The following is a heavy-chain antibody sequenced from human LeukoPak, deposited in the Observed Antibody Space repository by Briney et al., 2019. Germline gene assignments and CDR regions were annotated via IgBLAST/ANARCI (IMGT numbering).Heavy chain of an antibody. CDR3: ARDPEYSSSWYREGYFDL. V-gene: IGHV3-48*03. D-gene: IGHD6-13*01. CDR2: ISSSGSTI. J-gene: IGHJ2*01. Sequence: GGSLRLSCAASGFTFSSYEMNWVRQAPGKGLEWVSYISSSGSTIYYADSVKGRFTISRDNAKNSLYLQMNSLRAEDTAVYYCARDPEYSSSWYREGYFDLWGRGTQVTVSS. CDR1: GFTFSSYE.